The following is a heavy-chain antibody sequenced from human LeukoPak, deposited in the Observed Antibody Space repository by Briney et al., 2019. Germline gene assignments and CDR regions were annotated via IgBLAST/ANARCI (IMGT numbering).Heavy chain of an antibody. CDR3: ARDLFVVTRRDAFDI. CDR1: GGSITSDTYY. Sequence: SQTLSLXCTVSGGSITSDTYYWNWIRQPAGKGLEWIGHISNTGSTNYNPSLKSRVTISIDTSKNQFSLKLSSVTAADTAVYYCARDLFVVTRRDAFDIWGQGTMVTVSS. D-gene: IGHD4-23*01. CDR2: ISNTGST. V-gene: IGHV4-61*09. J-gene: IGHJ3*02.